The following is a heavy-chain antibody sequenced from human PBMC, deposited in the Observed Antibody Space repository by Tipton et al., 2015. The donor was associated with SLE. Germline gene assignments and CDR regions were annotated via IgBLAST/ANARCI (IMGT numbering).Heavy chain of an antibody. CDR1: GYSLTSGYY. D-gene: IGHD3-3*01. V-gene: IGHV4-38-2*02. Sequence: TLSLTCTVSGYSLTSGYYWGWIRQPPGKGLEWIGRIYHSDSIYHNPSLKSRVTISVDTSKNQFSLRLSSVTAADTAVYYCARGWDYDFWSGYADYWGQGTLVTVSS. J-gene: IGHJ4*02. CDR2: IYHSDSI. CDR3: ARGWDYDFWSGYADY.